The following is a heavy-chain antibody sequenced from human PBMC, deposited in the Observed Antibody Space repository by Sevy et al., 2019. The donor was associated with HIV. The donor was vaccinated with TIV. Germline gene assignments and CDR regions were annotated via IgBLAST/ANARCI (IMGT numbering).Heavy chain of an antibody. CDR1: GYTFTAYY. V-gene: IGHV1-2*04. J-gene: IGHJ3*02. CDR3: AREKGYCDNSGYQRYDAFDI. CDR2: INPNSGGT. D-gene: IGHD3-22*01. Sequence: ASVKVSCKASGYTFTAYYMHWVRQAPGQGLEWMGWINPNSGGTNYAQKFQGWVTMTRDTSISTAYMELSRLRSDDTAVYYCAREKGYCDNSGYQRYDAFDIWGQGTMVTVSS.